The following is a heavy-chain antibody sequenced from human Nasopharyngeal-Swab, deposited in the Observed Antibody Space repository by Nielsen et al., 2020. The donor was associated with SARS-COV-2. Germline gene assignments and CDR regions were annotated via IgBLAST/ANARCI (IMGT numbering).Heavy chain of an antibody. CDR1: GFTFSSYA. D-gene: IGHD2-21*01. V-gene: IGHV3-23*01. CDR3: AKAPYLRGLDV. Sequence: GESLKISYAASGFTFSSYAMSWVRQAPGKGPEWVSIISGSGDTTYYADSVKDRFTISRDNSKNTLYLQTNSLRVEDTAVYYCAKAPYLRGLDVWGQGTTVTVSS. CDR2: ISGSGDTT. J-gene: IGHJ6*02.